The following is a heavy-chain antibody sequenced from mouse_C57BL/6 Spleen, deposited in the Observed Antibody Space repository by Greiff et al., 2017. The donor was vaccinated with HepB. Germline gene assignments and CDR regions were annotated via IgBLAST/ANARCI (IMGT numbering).Heavy chain of an antibody. CDR1: GYAFSSSC. CDR2: IYPGDGDT. Sequence: VLLVQSGPELVKPGASVKISCKASGYAFSSSCMNWVKQRPGKGLEWIGRIYPGDGDTNYNGKFKGKATLTADKSSSTAYRQLSSLTSEDSAVYFCARGDGFAYWGQGTLVTVSA. J-gene: IGHJ3*01. D-gene: IGHD3-3*01. V-gene: IGHV1-82*01. CDR3: ARGDGFAY.